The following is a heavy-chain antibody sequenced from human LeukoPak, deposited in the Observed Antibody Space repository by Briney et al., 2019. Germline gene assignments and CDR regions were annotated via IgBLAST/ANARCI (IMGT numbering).Heavy chain of an antibody. CDR1: GYTFTSYG. Sequence: GASVKVSCKASGYTFTSYGISWVRQAPGQGLEWMGWISAYNGNTNYAQKLQGRVTMTTDTSTSTAYMELRSLRSDDTAVYYCAKHKTYYYDSSGYSTLLEDAFDIWGQGTMVTVSS. J-gene: IGHJ3*02. CDR2: ISAYNGNT. CDR3: AKHKTYYYDSSGYSTLLEDAFDI. D-gene: IGHD3-22*01. V-gene: IGHV1-18*01.